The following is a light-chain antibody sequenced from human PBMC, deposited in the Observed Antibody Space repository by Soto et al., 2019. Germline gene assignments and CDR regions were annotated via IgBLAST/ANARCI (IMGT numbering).Light chain of an antibody. Sequence: EIVMTQSPATLSVSPGERATLSCRASQSVSSNLAWYQQKPGQAPRLLIYGASTRATGIPARFSGSGSGTEFTLTISSLQSEDLAVYYCQQYNNWPGYTFGQGTKLEIK. CDR2: GAS. J-gene: IGKJ2*01. V-gene: IGKV3-15*01. CDR1: QSVSSN. CDR3: QQYNNWPGYT.